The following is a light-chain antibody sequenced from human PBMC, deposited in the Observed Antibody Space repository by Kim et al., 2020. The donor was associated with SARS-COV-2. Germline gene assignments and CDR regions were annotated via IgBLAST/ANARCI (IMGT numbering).Light chain of an antibody. Sequence: DIQMTQSPSSLSASVGDRVTITCRASQSIIDYLNWYQQKPGKAPKLLIYAASSLQSGVPSRFSGSGSGTDFTLTFSSLQPEDFATYYCQQSYSIPLTFGGGTKVDIK. CDR2: AAS. CDR3: QQSYSIPLT. J-gene: IGKJ4*01. V-gene: IGKV1-39*01. CDR1: QSIIDY.